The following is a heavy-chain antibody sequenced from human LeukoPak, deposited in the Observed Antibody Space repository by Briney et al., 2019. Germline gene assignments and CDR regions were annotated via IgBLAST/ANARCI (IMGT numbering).Heavy chain of an antibody. CDR1: GFTFSSYA. V-gene: IGHV3-23*01. Sequence: GGSLRLSCAASGFTFSSYAMSWVRQAPGKGLEWVSAISGSGGSTYYADSVKGRFTISRDNAKNSLYLQMNSLRAEDTAVYYCARDQVDYGMDVWGQGTTVTVSS. CDR2: ISGSGGST. CDR3: ARDQVDYGMDV. J-gene: IGHJ6*02.